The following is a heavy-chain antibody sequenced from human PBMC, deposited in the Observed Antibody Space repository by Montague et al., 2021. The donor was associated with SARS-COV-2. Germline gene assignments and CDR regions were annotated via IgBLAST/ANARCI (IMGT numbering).Heavy chain of an antibody. CDR3: ARPGSGYSYGSGAFDY. D-gene: IGHD5-18*01. J-gene: IGHJ4*02. Sequence: SETLSLTCTVSGGSISNSIYDWDWIRQPPGKGLEWIGSIYYTENTYYNPSLKSRVTISIDTSKNQFSLKLSSVTAADTAVYYCARPGSGYSYGSGAFDYWGQGTLVTVSS. V-gene: IGHV4-39*01. CDR2: IYYTENT. CDR1: GGSISNSIYD.